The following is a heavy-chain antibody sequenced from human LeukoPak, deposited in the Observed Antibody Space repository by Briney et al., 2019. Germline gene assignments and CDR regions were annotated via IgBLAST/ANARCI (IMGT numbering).Heavy chain of an antibody. D-gene: IGHD6-19*01. CDR2: IISSSRYV. Sequence: PGGSLRLSCAASGFTFSSYSMNGVRQAPGKGLEGVSSIISSSRYVYYAASVRGRFTISRDNAKNSLYLQMNSLRAEDTAVYYCARGSGWDDYWGQGTLVTVSS. CDR3: ARGSGWDDY. J-gene: IGHJ4*02. CDR1: GFTFSSYS. V-gene: IGHV3-21*01.